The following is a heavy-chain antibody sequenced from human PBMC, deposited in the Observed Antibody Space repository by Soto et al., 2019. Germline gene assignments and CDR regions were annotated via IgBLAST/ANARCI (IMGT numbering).Heavy chain of an antibody. Sequence: QLQLQESGPGLVRPSETLSLTCTVSGGSISSSTHYWGWVRQPPGKGLEWIGTIYYSGNPYYNPSLQSRVTISVDTSKNQFSLKLSSVTAADTAVYYCARQARYSSGWFYFDYWGQGTPVTVSS. V-gene: IGHV4-39*01. CDR1: GGSISSSTHY. CDR2: IYYSGNP. D-gene: IGHD6-19*01. J-gene: IGHJ4*02. CDR3: ARQARYSSGWFYFDY.